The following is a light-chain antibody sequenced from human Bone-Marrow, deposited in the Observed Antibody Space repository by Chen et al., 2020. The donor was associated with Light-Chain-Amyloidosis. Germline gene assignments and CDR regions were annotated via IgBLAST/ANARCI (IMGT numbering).Light chain of an antibody. Sequence: SYELTQPPSVSVSPGQTARITCSGDDLPTKYAYWYQQKPGQAPVLVIHRDTERPSGNSERFSGSSSGTIATLTISGVQAEDEADYHCQSADSSGTYEVIFGGGTKLTVL. CDR1: DLPTKY. CDR2: RDT. J-gene: IGLJ2*01. CDR3: QSADSSGTYEVI. V-gene: IGLV3-25*03.